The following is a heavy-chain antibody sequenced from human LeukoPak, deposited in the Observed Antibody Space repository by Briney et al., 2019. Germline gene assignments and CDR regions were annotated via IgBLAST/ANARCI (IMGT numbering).Heavy chain of an antibody. D-gene: IGHD3-9*01. J-gene: IGHJ4*02. V-gene: IGHV3-21*01. CDR1: GFTFSSYS. CDR2: ITSSSSHI. CDR3: ARVRLVTDY. Sequence: GGSLRLSCAASGFTFSSYSMNWVRQAPGKGLEWVSSITSSSSHIYYADSVKGRFTISRDNAKNSLYLQTNSLRAEDTAVYYCARVRLVTDYWGQGTLVTVSS.